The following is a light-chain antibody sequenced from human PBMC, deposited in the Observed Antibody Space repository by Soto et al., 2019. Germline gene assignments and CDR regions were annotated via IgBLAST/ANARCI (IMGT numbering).Light chain of an antibody. J-gene: IGLJ2*01. V-gene: IGLV2-14*03. CDR2: DVT. CDR1: SSDVGGYNY. CDR3: SSYTSTNTPV. Sequence: QSVLTQPASVSGSPGQSITISCTGTSSDVGGYNYVSWYQQHPGTAPKLMIYDVTNRPSGISNRFSGSKSGNTASLTISGLQTEDEADYFCSSYTSTNTPVFGGGTKLTVL.